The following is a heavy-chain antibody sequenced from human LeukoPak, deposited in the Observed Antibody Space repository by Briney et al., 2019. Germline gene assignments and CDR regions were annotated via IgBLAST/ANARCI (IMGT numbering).Heavy chain of an antibody. Sequence: PSETLSLTCTVSGGSISSYYWSWIRQPPGKGLEWIGYIYYSGSTNYNPSLKSRVTISVDTSKNQFSLKLSSVTAADTAVYYYARSTPNDDYWGQGTLVTVSS. V-gene: IGHV4-59*01. CDR1: GGSISSYY. J-gene: IGHJ4*02. D-gene: IGHD1-1*01. CDR2: IYYSGST. CDR3: ARSTPNDDY.